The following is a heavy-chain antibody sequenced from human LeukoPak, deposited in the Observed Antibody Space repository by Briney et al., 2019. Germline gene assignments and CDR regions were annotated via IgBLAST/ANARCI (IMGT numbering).Heavy chain of an antibody. CDR2: ISGNGDKT. CDR1: GFTFSSYA. D-gene: IGHD6-19*01. J-gene: IGHJ1*01. V-gene: IGHV3-64*01. Sequence: GGSLRLSCAASGFTFSSYAMHWVRQAPGKGPEYVAAISGNGDKTHYGNSVQGRFTVSRDNSKNTLYLQMGSLRTEDMAVYYCARALPLERIGWYGEDEFRGQGTLVTVSS. CDR3: ARALPLERIGWYGEDEF.